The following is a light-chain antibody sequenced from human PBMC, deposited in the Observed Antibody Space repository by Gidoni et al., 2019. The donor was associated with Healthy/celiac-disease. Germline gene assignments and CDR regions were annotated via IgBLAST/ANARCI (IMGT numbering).Light chain of an antibody. CDR1: QSVLYSSNNKNY. CDR2: GAS. V-gene: IGKV4-1*01. J-gene: IGKJ1*01. Sequence: DIVLTQSPYSLSVSLGERATINCKSSQSVLYSSNNKNYLAGYQQKPGQPPKLLMYGASTRESGVPDRFSGSGSGTDFTLTISSLQAEDVAVYYCQQYYSTPWTFGQGTKVEIK. CDR3: QQYYSTPWT.